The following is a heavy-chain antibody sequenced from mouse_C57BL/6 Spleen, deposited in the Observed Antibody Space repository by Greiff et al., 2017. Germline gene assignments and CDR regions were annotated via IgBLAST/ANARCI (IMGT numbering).Heavy chain of an antibody. CDR1: GFNIKDDY. CDR2: IDPENGDT. J-gene: IGHJ3*01. CDR3: TTGYGNSLFAY. D-gene: IGHD2-1*01. Sequence: EVKLMESGAELVRPGASVKLSCTASGFNIKDDYMHWVKQRPEQGLEWIGWIDPENGDTEYASKFQGKATITADTSSNTAYLQLSSLTAEDTAVYCCTTGYGNSLFAYWGQGTLVTVSA. V-gene: IGHV14-4*01.